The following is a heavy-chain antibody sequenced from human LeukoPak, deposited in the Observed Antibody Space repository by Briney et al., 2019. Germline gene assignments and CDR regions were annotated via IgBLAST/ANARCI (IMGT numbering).Heavy chain of an antibody. D-gene: IGHD3-22*01. CDR1: GYTFTSYG. Sequence: GASVKVSCKASGYTFTSYGISWARQAPGQGLELMGWISAYNGNTNYAQKLQGRVTMTTDTSTSTAYMELRSLRSDDTAVYYCARGSPPRRNYDSRGYYSYYFDYWGQGTLVTVSS. J-gene: IGHJ4*02. CDR2: ISAYNGNT. V-gene: IGHV1-18*01. CDR3: ARGSPPRRNYDSRGYYSYYFDY.